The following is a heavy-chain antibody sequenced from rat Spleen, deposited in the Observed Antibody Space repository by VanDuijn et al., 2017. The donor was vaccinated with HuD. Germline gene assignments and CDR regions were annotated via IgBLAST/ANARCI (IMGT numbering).Heavy chain of an antibody. V-gene: IGHV5-25*01. CDR2: ISYDGGST. CDR1: GFTFSNYY. J-gene: IGHJ3*01. CDR3: AAHGPRISRFAY. Sequence: EVQLVESGGGLVQPGRSMKLSCAASGFTFSNYYMAWVRQAPTKGLGWVASISYDGGSTYYRDSVKGRFPISRDNAKSTLYLQMDSLRSEDTATYYCAAHGPRISRFAYWGQGTLVTVSS. D-gene: IGHD2-7*01.